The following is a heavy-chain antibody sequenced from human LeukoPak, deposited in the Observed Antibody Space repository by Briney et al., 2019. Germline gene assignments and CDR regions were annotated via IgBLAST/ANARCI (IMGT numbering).Heavy chain of an antibody. CDR1: GGSFSDYD. D-gene: IGHD1-1*01. V-gene: IGHV4-34*10. CDR2: INHSGST. Sequence: SETLSLTCAVSGGSFSDYDWSWIRQPPGKGLEWIGEINHSGSTNCDPSLKSRISLSIDTSKSQFSLNLRSVTAADTAVYYCARYVPVKTGTTRSSFDFWAQGTLVTVSS. CDR3: ARYVPVKTGTTRSSFDF. J-gene: IGHJ4*02.